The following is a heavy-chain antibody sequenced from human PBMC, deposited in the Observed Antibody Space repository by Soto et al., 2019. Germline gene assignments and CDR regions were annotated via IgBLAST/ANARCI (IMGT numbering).Heavy chain of an antibody. D-gene: IGHD6-19*01. CDR2: ISSSSSTI. CDR1: GFTFSSYS. CDR3: ARERAVGIAVALNCFDP. V-gene: IGHV3-48*02. J-gene: IGHJ5*02. Sequence: EVQLVESGGGLVQPGGSLRLSCAASGFTFSSYSMNWVRQAPGKGLEWVAYISSSSSTIYYADSVKGRFTISRDNAKNQLYLQMNSLRDEDTAVYYCARERAVGIAVALNCFDPWGQGTLVTVSS.